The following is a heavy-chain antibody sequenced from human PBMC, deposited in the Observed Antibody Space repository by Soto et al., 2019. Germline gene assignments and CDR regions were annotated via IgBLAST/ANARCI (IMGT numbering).Heavy chain of an antibody. CDR3: ARAGRDVAVAAEDGHYFDY. D-gene: IGHD6-19*01. J-gene: IGHJ4*02. V-gene: IGHV1-69*13. CDR2: IIPIFGTA. Sequence: SVKVSCQACGGTFSSYAISWVRQAPGQGLEWMGGIIPIFGTANYAQKFQGRVTITADESTSTAYMELSSLRSEDTAVYYCARAGRDVAVAAEDGHYFDYWGQGTLVTVSS. CDR1: GGTFSSYA.